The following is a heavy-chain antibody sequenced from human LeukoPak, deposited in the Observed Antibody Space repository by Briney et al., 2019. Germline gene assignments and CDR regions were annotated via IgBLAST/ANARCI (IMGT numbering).Heavy chain of an antibody. CDR3: AKLGHSDGWYLGAFDI. J-gene: IGHJ3*02. V-gene: IGHV4-59*08. CDR1: GGSITGYY. D-gene: IGHD6-19*01. Sequence: SETLSLTCTVPGGSITGYYWNWIRQLPGMRPEWVGYTSYSRSTIYNSSLKGRATMSIDTSKNQLYLNLTSVTAADTAVYYCAKLGHSDGWYLGAFDIWGQGTTVTVSS. CDR2: TSYSRST.